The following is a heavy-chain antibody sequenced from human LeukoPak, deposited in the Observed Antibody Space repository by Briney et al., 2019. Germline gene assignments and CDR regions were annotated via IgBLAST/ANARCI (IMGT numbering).Heavy chain of an antibody. CDR2: ISYDGSNK. CDR1: GFTFSNYG. CDR3: ATNLPSGWYTRAYFDY. V-gene: IGHV3-30*03. Sequence: PGGSLRLSCAASGFTFSNYGMHWVRQAPGKGLQWVAVISYDGSNKYYADSVKGRFTISRDNSKNTLYLQMNSLRAEDTAVYYCATNLPSGWYTRAYFDYWGQGTLVTVSS. J-gene: IGHJ4*02. D-gene: IGHD6-19*01.